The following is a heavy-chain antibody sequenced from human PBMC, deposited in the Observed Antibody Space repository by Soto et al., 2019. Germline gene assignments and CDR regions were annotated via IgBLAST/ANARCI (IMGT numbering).Heavy chain of an antibody. V-gene: IGHV3-74*01. CDR3: ARGCGVTEY. Sequence: EVQLVESGGGLIQPGGALRLTCTASGFSLSHYWMHWTRQAPGKGLVWVSRINLDGSSTDYAPSVKGRFTISRDNPKNTLYLQMNSLAADDTAVYYCARGCGVTEYWGRGTLVTVSS. D-gene: IGHD2-15*01. J-gene: IGHJ4*02. CDR1: GFSLSHYW. CDR2: INLDGSST.